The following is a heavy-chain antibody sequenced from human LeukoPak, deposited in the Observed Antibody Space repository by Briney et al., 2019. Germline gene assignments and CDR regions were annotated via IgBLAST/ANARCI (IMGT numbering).Heavy chain of an antibody. V-gene: IGHV1-18*01. CDR2: ISAYNGNT. J-gene: IGHJ3*02. CDR1: GYTFTGYG. Sequence: ASVKVSCQASGYTFTGYGISWVRQAPGQGLEWMGWISAYNGNTNYAQKLQGRVTMTTDTSTSTAYMELRSLRSDDTAVYYCAREIGVQQLVLGAFDIWGQGTMVTVSS. CDR3: AREIGVQQLVLGAFDI. D-gene: IGHD6-13*01.